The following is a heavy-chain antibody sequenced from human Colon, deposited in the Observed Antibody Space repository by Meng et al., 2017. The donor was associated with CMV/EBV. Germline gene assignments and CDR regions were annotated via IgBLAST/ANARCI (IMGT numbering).Heavy chain of an antibody. CDR3: AKIPLVYSLSPLVGLDP. V-gene: IGHV4-4*01. D-gene: IGHD5-18*01. J-gene: IGHJ5*02. Sequence: QLQRSSPGLVKRPGTLSLTGSVSGVSIRSNNWWTWVRHPPGKWLEWIGEIYHSVTTNYNPSLKSRVTISVDKSKNQVSLNLSSVTAADTAVYFCAKIPLVYSLSPLVGLDPWGQGTLVTVSS. CDR1: GVSIRSNNW. CDR2: IYHSVTT.